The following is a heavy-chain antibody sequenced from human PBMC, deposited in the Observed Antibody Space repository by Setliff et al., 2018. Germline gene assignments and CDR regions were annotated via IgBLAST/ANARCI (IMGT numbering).Heavy chain of an antibody. V-gene: IGHV4-34*01. J-gene: IGHJ4*02. CDR2: INQSGSG. Sequence: SETLCLTCNVYGGSFDTYYWSWIRQPPGKGLEWFGEINQSGSGDYNPSFKGRVTISVDTSKKQFSLTLTSVTAADTALYYCRVWVDMIEVDSWAQGTLVTVSS. CDR3: RVWVDMIEVDS. D-gene: IGHD3-22*01. CDR1: GGSFDTYY.